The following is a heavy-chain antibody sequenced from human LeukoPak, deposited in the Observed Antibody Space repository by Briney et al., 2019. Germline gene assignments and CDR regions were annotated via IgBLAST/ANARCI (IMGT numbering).Heavy chain of an antibody. CDR3: ARDRCHWGSCVWGGFDI. J-gene: IGHJ3*02. V-gene: IGHV1-18*01. CDR2: TSAYNGNT. CDR1: GYTFGSYG. D-gene: IGHD7-27*01. Sequence: ASVKVSCKASGYTFGSYGISWVRQAPGQGLEWMGWTSAYNGNTYYAQKLQGRVTITIDTSTSTAYMDLRSLRSDDTAVYYCARDRCHWGSCVWGGFDIWGQGTMVTVSS.